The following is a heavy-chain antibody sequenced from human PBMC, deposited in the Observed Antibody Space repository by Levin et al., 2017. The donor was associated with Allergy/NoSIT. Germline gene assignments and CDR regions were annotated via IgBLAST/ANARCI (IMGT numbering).Heavy chain of an antibody. CDR1: GFTLSTFT. Sequence: GGSLRLSCAASGFTLSTFTMNWVRQAPGKGLEWVSYISSSSDTKYYADSVRGRFTTSRVNKKNSLYLQMNSLRAEDTALYSCPRVDAGLSCATKIIDIWGQGTMVTVSS. CDR3: PRVDAGLSCATKIIDI. CDR2: ISSSSDTK. J-gene: IGHJ3*02. D-gene: IGHD5-24*01. V-gene: IGHV3-48*01.